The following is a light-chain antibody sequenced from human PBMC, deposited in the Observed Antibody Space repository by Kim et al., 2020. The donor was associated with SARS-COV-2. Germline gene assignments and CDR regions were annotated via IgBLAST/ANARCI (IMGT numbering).Light chain of an antibody. CDR2: DAS. CDR3: QQFNSYPIT. V-gene: IGKV1-13*02. Sequence: GDRVTITCRASQDIRRALVWYQQKPGKTPNLLIYDASTLENGVPSRFSGSGSGTDFTLTISSLQPEDFVTYYCQQFNSYPITFGQGTRLEIK. CDR1: QDIRRA. J-gene: IGKJ5*01.